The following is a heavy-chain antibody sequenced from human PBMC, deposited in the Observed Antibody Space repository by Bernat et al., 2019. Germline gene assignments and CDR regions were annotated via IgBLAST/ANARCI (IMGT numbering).Heavy chain of an antibody. CDR2: IYWDDDK. V-gene: IGHV2-5*02. CDR1: GFSLSTSGVG. CDR3: AHRAGDYDILTGYYTYYFDY. D-gene: IGHD3-9*01. Sequence: QITLKESGPTLVKPTQTLTLTCTFSGFSLSTSGVGVGWIRQPPGKALEWLALIYWDDDKRYSPSLKSRLTITKDTSKNHVVLTMTNMDPVDTATYYCAHRAGDYDILTGYYTYYFDYWGQGTLVTVSS. J-gene: IGHJ4*02.